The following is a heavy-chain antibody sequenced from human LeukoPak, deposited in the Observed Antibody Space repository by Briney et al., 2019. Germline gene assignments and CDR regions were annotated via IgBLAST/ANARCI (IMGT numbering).Heavy chain of an antibody. CDR1: GFTFSSYA. J-gene: IGHJ4*02. D-gene: IGHD3-3*01. CDR2: ILYDGSNK. CDR3: ARGRNYYLFWSGYSYIDY. V-gene: IGHV3-30*04. Sequence: GGSLRLSCAASGFTFSSYAMHWVRQAPGKGLEWVAVILYDGSNKYYADSVKGRFTISRDNSKNTLYLQMNSLRAEDTAVEYCARGRNYYLFWSGYSYIDYWGQGTLVTVSS.